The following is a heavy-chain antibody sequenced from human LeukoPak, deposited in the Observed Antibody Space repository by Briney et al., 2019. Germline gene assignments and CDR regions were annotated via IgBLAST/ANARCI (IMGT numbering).Heavy chain of an antibody. J-gene: IGHJ4*02. CDR3: ARVPNDISRVRGMTVSLLYYVDF. CDR2: ISGYNGNT. D-gene: IGHD3-10*01. V-gene: IGHV1-18*01. Sequence: ASVKVSCKASGGTFSSFGISWVRQAPGQGLEWMGWISGYNGNTNYVQKFQDRVTLTTDTSTTTVYMELRSLRSDDTAVYYCARVPNDISRVRGMTVSLLYYVDFWGQGTLVTVSS. CDR1: GGTFSSFG.